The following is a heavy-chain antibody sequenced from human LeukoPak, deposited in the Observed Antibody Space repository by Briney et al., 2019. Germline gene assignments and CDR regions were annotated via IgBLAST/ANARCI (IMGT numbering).Heavy chain of an antibody. J-gene: IGHJ4*02. CDR2: MHPNSDDT. V-gene: IGHV1-8*01. CDR3: ARQPHATVVNFDY. D-gene: IGHD4-23*01. CDR1: GYTFTNND. Sequence: GASVKVSCKASGYTFTNNDIHWVRQATGQGLEWMGWMHPNSDDTGYAQKFQGRVTMTRNTSISTAYMELSSLRPEDTAVYYCARQPHATVVNFDYWGQGTLVTVSS.